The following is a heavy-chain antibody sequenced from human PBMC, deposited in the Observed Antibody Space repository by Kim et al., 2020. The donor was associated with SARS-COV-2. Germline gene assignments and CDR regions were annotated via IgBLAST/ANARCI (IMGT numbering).Heavy chain of an antibody. D-gene: IGHD5-12*01. J-gene: IGHJ6*02. Sequence: SVKVSCKASGGTFSSYAISWVRQAPGQGLEWMGRIIPILGIANYAQKFQGRVTITADKSTSTAYMELSSLRSEDTAVYYCARDRSGYDRYYYYGMDVWGQGTTVTVSS. CDR2: IIPILGIA. V-gene: IGHV1-69*04. CDR1: GGTFSSYA. CDR3: ARDRSGYDRYYYYGMDV.